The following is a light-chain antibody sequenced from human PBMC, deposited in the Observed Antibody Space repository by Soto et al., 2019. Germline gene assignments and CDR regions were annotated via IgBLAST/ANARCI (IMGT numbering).Light chain of an antibody. CDR3: QQYNSYST. V-gene: IGKV1-5*03. J-gene: IGKJ1*01. Sequence: DIQMTQSPSTLSASVGDRVTITCRASQIVSSSLAWYQQKPGKAPKLLIYKASSLESGVPSRFSGSGSGTEFTLTISSLQPDDFATYHCQQYNSYSTFGQGTKVEIK. CDR2: KAS. CDR1: QIVSSS.